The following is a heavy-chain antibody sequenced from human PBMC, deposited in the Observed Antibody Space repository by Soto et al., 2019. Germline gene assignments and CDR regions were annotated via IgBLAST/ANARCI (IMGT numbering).Heavy chain of an antibody. Sequence: GALVKVSCKASGYTFTGYYMHWVRQAPGQGLEWMGWINPNSGGTNYAQKFQGRVTMTRDTSISTAYMELSRLRSDDTAVYYCARDKMGSGYYYYGMDVWGQGTTVTVSS. J-gene: IGHJ6*02. CDR2: INPNSGGT. V-gene: IGHV1-2*02. CDR3: ARDKMGSGYYYYGMDV. D-gene: IGHD3-10*01. CDR1: GYTFTGYY.